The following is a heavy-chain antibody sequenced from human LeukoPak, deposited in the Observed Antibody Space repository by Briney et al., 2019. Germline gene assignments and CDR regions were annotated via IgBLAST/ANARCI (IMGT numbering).Heavy chain of an antibody. CDR2: ISSDGSAK. Sequence: GGSLRLSCAASGFTFSSYGMHWVRQAPGKGLEWVAVISSDGSAKSYANSVKGRFTISRDNSKNTLSLQMNSLRVEDTAVYYCAKDLESNGRDYGYYFGSWGQGTLVTASS. D-gene: IGHD4/OR15-4a*01. J-gene: IGHJ4*02. CDR1: GFTFSSYG. V-gene: IGHV3-30*18. CDR3: AKDLESNGRDYGYYFGS.